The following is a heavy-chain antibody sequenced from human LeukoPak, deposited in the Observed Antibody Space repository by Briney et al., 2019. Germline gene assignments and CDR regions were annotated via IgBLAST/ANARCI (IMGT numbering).Heavy chain of an antibody. CDR2: IYSGGST. CDR1: GFTVSSNY. V-gene: IGHV3-53*05. CDR3: AKDGGLDIVATIAFDI. J-gene: IGHJ3*02. D-gene: IGHD5-12*01. Sequence: PGGSLRLSCAASGFTVSSNYMSWVRQAPGKGLEWVSVIYSGGSTYYADSVKGRFTISRDNSKNTLYLQMNSLRAEDTALYYCAKDGGLDIVATIAFDIWGQGTMVTVSS.